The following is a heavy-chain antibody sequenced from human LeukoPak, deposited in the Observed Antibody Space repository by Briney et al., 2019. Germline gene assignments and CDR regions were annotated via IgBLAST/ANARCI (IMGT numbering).Heavy chain of an antibody. J-gene: IGHJ6*03. CDR1: GGTFNSYS. CDR2: IIPVFGTP. Sequence: GSSVKVSCKASGGTFNSYSISWVRQAPGQGLEWMGGIIPVFGTPNYAQKFQGRVTITTDESTSTVYMEVSSLRSVDTAVYYCARVTPDNTPPYFSYMDVWGKGTTVTVSS. D-gene: IGHD2-15*01. CDR3: ARVTPDNTPPYFSYMDV. V-gene: IGHV1-69*05.